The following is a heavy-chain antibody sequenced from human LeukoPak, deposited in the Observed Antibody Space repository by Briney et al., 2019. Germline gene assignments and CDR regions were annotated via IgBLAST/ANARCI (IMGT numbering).Heavy chain of an antibody. CDR1: GFTFSSYA. V-gene: IGHV3-23*01. CDR3: AKTPDYYGSGSSSYIDC. Sequence: PGGSLRLSCAASGFTFSSYAMSWVRQAPGKGLEWVXXXXGSGGGTYYANSVKGRFTISRDNSRDTLYLQMNSLRAEDTALYFCAKTPDYYGSGSSSYIDCWGQGTLVSVSS. CDR2: XXGSGGGT. D-gene: IGHD3-10*01. J-gene: IGHJ4*02.